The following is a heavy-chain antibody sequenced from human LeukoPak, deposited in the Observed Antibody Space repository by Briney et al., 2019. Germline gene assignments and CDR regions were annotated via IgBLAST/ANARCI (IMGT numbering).Heavy chain of an antibody. CDR2: IYYSGST. J-gene: IGHJ4*02. CDR3: ARLYIVVVTAAGDYFDY. CDR1: GGSFSGYY. D-gene: IGHD2-21*02. Sequence: SETLSLTCAVYGGSFSGYYWGWIRQPPGKGLEWIGSIYYSGSTYYNPSLKSRVTISVDTSKNQFSLKLSSVTAADTAVYYCARLYIVVVTAAGDYFDYWGQGTLVTVSS. V-gene: IGHV4-39*01.